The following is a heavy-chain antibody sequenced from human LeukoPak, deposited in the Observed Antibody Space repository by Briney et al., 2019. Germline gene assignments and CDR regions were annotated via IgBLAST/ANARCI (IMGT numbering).Heavy chain of an antibody. CDR3: ARVYHIVVVPAANPTYGMDV. V-gene: IGHV1-69*13. CDR2: IIPIFGTA. Sequence: SVKVSCKASGGTFISYAISWVRQAPGQGLEWMGGIIPIFGTANYAQKFQGRVTITADESTSTAYMELSSLRSEDTAVYYCARVYHIVVVPAANPTYGMDVWGQGTTVTVSS. J-gene: IGHJ6*02. CDR1: GGTFISYA. D-gene: IGHD2-2*01.